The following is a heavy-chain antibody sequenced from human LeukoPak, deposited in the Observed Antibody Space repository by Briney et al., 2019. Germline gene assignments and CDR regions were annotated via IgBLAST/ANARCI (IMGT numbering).Heavy chain of an antibody. CDR2: ISAYNGNT. D-gene: IGHD3-10*01. V-gene: IGHV1-18*01. Sequence: RASVKVSCKASGYTFTSYGISWVRQAPGQGLEWMGWISAYNGNTNYAQKLQGRVTMTTDTSTSTAYMELRSLRSDDTAVYNCAGGVYYGSGSYYDYWGQGTLVTVSS. CDR3: AGGVYYGSGSYYDY. CDR1: GYTFTSYG. J-gene: IGHJ4*02.